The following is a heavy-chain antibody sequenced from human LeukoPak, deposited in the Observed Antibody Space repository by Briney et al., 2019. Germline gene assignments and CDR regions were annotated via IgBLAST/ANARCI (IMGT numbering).Heavy chain of an antibody. CDR2: IIPIFGTA. V-gene: IGHV1-69*05. J-gene: IGHJ4*02. D-gene: IGHD6-19*01. Sequence: SVKVSCKASGGTFSSYAISWVRQAPGQELERMGRIIPIFGTANYAQKFQGRVTITTDESTSTAYMELSSLRSEDTAVYYCARAGGAVSVQVGLDLRYWGQGTLVTVSS. CDR3: ARAGGAVSVQVGLDLRY. CDR1: GGTFSSYA.